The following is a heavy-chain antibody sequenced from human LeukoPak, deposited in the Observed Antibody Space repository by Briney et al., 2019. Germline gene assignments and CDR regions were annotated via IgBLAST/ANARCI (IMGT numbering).Heavy chain of an antibody. CDR1: GFTFSSYA. Sequence: GGSLRLSCAASGFTFSSYAMSWVRQAPGKGLEWVSMISGSGGSTFYADFVKGRLTISRDNAKSTVYMQMNSLRAEDTAIYYCVKRLVGVKDWGQGTMVTVSS. CDR2: ISGSGGST. V-gene: IGHV3-23*01. CDR3: VKRLVGVKD. D-gene: IGHD1-26*01. J-gene: IGHJ3*01.